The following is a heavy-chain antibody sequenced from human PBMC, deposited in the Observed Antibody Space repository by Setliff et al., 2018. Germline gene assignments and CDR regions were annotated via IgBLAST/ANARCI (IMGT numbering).Heavy chain of an antibody. J-gene: IGHJ3*02. Sequence: ASVKVSCKASGYTSTGYYMHWVRQAPGQGLEWMGRINPNSGGTNYAQKFQGRVTMTRDTSISTAYMELSRLRSDDTAVYYCATNSGGNTIDAFDIWGQGTMVTVSS. D-gene: IGHD2-15*01. V-gene: IGHV1-2*06. CDR2: INPNSGGT. CDR3: ATNSGGNTIDAFDI. CDR1: GYTSTGYY.